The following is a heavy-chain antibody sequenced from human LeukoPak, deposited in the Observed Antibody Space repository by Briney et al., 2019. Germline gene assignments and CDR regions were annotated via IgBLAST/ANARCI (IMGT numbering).Heavy chain of an antibody. V-gene: IGHV1-69*01. CDR2: IIPIFGTA. Sequence: ASVKVSCKASGGTFSSYAISWVRQAPGQGLEWMGGIIPIFGTANYAQKFQGRVTITADESTSTAYMELSSLRSEDTAVYYCASTLGYCSGGSRSHWFDPWGQGTLVTVSS. J-gene: IGHJ5*02. CDR1: GGTFSSYA. D-gene: IGHD2-15*01. CDR3: ASTLGYCSGGSRSHWFDP.